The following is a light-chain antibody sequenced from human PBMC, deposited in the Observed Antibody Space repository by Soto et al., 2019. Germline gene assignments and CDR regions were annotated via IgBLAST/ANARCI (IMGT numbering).Light chain of an antibody. CDR3: QQYGSEPWK. Sequence: EIVLTQSPCTLSSSPVERATLSCRASESVSSNYLAWYQQRPGQAPRLLIYAASNRARGIPDRFGGSGSGTDFTLTVRSLEPEDFAVDYCQQYGSEPWKVGQVTKV. J-gene: IGKJ1*01. V-gene: IGKV3-20*01. CDR2: AAS. CDR1: ESVSSNY.